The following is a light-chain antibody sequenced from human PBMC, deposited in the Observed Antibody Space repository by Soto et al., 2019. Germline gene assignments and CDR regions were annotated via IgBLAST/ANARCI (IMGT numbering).Light chain of an antibody. J-gene: IGLJ1*01. V-gene: IGLV2-14*03. CDR2: DVG. CDR3: SSYTAVTPYV. CDR1: NSDVGAYSY. Sequence: QSALTQPASVSGSPGQSITISCTGTNSDVGAYSYVSWYQQYPGKAPKLLIYDVGARPSGISDRFSGSKSGNTASLTICGLQGEDEADYYCSSYTAVTPYVFGSGTKVTVL.